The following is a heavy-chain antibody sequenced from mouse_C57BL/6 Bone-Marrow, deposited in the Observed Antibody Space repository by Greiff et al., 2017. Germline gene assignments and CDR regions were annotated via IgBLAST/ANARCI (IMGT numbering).Heavy chain of an antibody. CDR3: ARSYGSNDGGFAY. Sequence: VQLQQSGAELAKPGASVKLSCKASGYTFTSYWMHWVKQRPGQGLEWIGYINPSSGYTKYNQKFKDKATLTADKSSSTAYMQLSSLTYGDSAVYYCARSYGSNDGGFAYWGQGTLVTVSA. CDR2: INPSSGYT. J-gene: IGHJ3*01. D-gene: IGHD1-1*01. CDR1: GYTFTSYW. V-gene: IGHV1-7*01.